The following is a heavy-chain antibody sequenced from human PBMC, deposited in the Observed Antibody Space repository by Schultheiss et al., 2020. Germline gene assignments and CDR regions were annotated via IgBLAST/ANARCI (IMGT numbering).Heavy chain of an antibody. Sequence: SQTLSLTCTVSGYSISSGYYWGWIRQPPGKGLEWIGSIYHSGSTNYNPSLKSRVTISVDTSKNQFSLKLSSVTAADTAVYYCARGRLTGEVDYWGQGTLVTVSS. V-gene: IGHV4-38-2*02. J-gene: IGHJ4*02. D-gene: IGHD7-27*01. CDR2: IYHSGST. CDR1: GYSISSGYY. CDR3: ARGRLTGEVDY.